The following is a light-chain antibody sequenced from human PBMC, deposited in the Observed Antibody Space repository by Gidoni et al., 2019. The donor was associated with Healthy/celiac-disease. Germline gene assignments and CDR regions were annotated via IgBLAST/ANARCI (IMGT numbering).Light chain of an antibody. Sequence: IQLTQSPSSLSASVGDRVTITCRASQGISSYLAWYQQKPGKAHKLLIYAASTLQSGVPSRFSVSGSGTDFTLTISSLQPEDFATYYCQQLNSYPRTFGQGTKVEIK. CDR1: QGISSY. V-gene: IGKV1-9*01. J-gene: IGKJ1*01. CDR3: QQLNSYPRT. CDR2: AAS.